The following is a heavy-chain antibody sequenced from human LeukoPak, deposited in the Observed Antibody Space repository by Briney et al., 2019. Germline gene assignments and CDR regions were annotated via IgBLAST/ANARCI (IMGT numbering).Heavy chain of an antibody. CDR1: GFTFGSYA. Sequence: GRSLRLSCAASGFTFGSYAMHWVRQAPGKGLEWVAVISYDGSNKYYADSVKGRFTISRDNSKNSLYLQMNSLRAEDTAVYYCARGSKAAPGTFDYWGQGTLVTVSS. J-gene: IGHJ4*02. V-gene: IGHV3-30-3*01. CDR3: ARGSKAAPGTFDY. CDR2: ISYDGSNK. D-gene: IGHD6-13*01.